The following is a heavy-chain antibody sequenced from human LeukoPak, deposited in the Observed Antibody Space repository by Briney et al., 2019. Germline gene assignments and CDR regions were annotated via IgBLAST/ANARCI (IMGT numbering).Heavy chain of an antibody. CDR2: IYYSGST. V-gene: IGHV4-59*01. Sequence: GSLRLSCAASGFTFSNYGMSWVRQAPGKGLEWIGYIYYSGSTNYNPSLKSRVTISVDTSKNQFSLKLSSVTAADTAVYYCARDSSGWYHWFDPWGQGTLVTVSS. CDR1: GFTFSNYG. J-gene: IGHJ5*02. D-gene: IGHD6-19*01. CDR3: ARDSSGWYHWFDP.